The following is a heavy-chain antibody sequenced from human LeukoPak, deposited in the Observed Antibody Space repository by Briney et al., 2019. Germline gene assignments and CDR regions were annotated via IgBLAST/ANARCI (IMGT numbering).Heavy chain of an antibody. Sequence: GGSLRLSCAASGFTVSSNYMSWVRQAPGKGLEWVSVIYSGGSTYYADSVKGRFTISRDNSKNTLYLQMNSLRAEDTAVYYCARSTNVYDILTGTDYWGQGTLVTVSS. V-gene: IGHV3-53*05. CDR2: IYSGGST. J-gene: IGHJ4*02. D-gene: IGHD3-9*01. CDR3: ARSTNVYDILTGTDY. CDR1: GFTVSSNY.